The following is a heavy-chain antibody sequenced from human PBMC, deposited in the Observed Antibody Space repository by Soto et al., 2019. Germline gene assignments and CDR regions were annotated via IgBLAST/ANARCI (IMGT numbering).Heavy chain of an antibody. V-gene: IGHV4-39*01. D-gene: IGHD3-9*01. CDR1: GASISTNHHN. Sequence: QVQLQGSGPGLVRPSETLSLTCTVSGASISTNHHNWAWVRQPPGKGLEWMGNIHYRGDTSFNPSLGSRLSMSVDTSKNQFSLKLTSVTAADTAVYYCARLPTGYPNWFDPWGQGTLVTVSS. CDR2: IHYRGDT. CDR3: ARLPTGYPNWFDP. J-gene: IGHJ5*02.